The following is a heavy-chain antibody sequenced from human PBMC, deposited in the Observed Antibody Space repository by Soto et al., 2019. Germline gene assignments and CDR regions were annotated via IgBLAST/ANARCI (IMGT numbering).Heavy chain of an antibody. CDR2: IYYSGST. CDR3: ARAMVVTQNWLDP. Sequence: PSESLSLTCAVSGGSICSGGYSWSWIRQPPGKGLEWIGYIYYSGSTYYNPSLKSRVTISVDRYKNQFSLKLSSVTAADTAVYYCARAMVVTQNWLDPWGQGTLVTVSS. V-gene: IGHV4-30-2*05. J-gene: IGHJ5*02. CDR1: GGSICSGGYS. D-gene: IGHD2-21*02.